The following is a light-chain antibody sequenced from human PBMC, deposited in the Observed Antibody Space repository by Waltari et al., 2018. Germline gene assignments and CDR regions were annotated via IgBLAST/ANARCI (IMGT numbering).Light chain of an antibody. CDR1: QSLVHSYGNTY. V-gene: IGKV2-30*02. CDR3: RQGTHWPWT. CDR2: RVS. J-gene: IGKJ1*01. Sequence: DVVMTQSPLSLPVTLGQPASISCRSSQSLVHSYGNTYLNWFQQRPGQSPRRLFYRVSNRDSGVPDRFSGSGSGTDFTLKISRGEAEDVGVYYCRQGTHWPWTFGQGNKVEIK.